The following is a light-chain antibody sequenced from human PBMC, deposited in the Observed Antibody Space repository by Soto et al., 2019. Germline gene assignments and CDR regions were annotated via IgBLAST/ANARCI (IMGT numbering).Light chain of an antibody. V-gene: IGKV3-11*01. CDR2: DAS. Sequence: IVLTQSPDTLSLSPGETATLSCRASESLSTYLGWYQQRPGQAPRLLIYDASYRATGIPARFSGSGSGTDFTLTISSLQPDDFATYFCQQYSDYSRTFGQGTKVEIK. CDR1: ESLSTY. CDR3: QQYSDYSRT. J-gene: IGKJ1*01.